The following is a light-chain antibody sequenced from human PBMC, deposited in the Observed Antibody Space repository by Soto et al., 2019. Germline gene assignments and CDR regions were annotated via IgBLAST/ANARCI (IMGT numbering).Light chain of an antibody. CDR3: SSYTISTTYV. CDR2: DVT. Sequence: QSALTQPASVSGSPGQSITISCTGTSNDVGLYNYVSWYQQHPGKAPKLMIYDVTERPSGVSNRFSGSKSGNTASLTISGLQAEDEGDYCCSSYTISTTYVFGTGTKLTVL. CDR1: SNDVGLYNY. J-gene: IGLJ1*01. V-gene: IGLV2-14*03.